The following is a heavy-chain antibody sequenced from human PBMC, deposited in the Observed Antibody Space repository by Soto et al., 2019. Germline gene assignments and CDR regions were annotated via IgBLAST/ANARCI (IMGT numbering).Heavy chain of an antibody. CDR2: ISHSDHST. CDR3: AKRGGDSGWGDFDS. Sequence: EVQLLESGGGLVQPGGSLRLSCAASGFPFSRCAMNWVRQAPGKGLEWVSTISHSDHSTYYADSVKGRFTVSRDNSENTLYVQMNSLRAEDTAIYYCAKRGGDSGWGDFDSWGQGTLVTVSS. D-gene: IGHD6-19*01. CDR1: GFPFSRCA. J-gene: IGHJ4*02. V-gene: IGHV3-23*01.